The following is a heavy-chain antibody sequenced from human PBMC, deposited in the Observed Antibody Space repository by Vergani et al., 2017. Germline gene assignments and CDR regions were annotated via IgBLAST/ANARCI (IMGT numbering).Heavy chain of an antibody. D-gene: IGHD3-3*01. J-gene: IGHJ6*03. CDR3: ARMYYDFWSGMAVDYYMDV. Sequence: QVQLQQWGAGLLKPSETLSLTCAVYGGSFSGYYWSWIRQPPGKGLEWIGEINHSGSTNYNPSLKSRVTISVATSKNQFSLKLSSVTAADTAVYYCARMYYDFWSGMAVDYYMDVWGKGTTVTVSS. CDR2: INHSGST. V-gene: IGHV4-34*01. CDR1: GGSFSGYY.